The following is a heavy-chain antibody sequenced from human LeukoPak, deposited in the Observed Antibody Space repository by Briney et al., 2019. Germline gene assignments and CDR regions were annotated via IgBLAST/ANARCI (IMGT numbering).Heavy chain of an antibody. Sequence: ATVKISCKVSGYTFTDYYMHWVQQAPGKGLEWMGLVDPEDGETIYAEKFQGRVTITADTSTDTAYMELSSLRSEDTAVYYCATVNQYVDGWGYNWFDPWGQGTLVTVSS. CDR1: GYTFTDYY. CDR3: ATVNQYVDGWGYNWFDP. J-gene: IGHJ5*02. CDR2: VDPEDGET. D-gene: IGHD3-16*01. V-gene: IGHV1-69-2*01.